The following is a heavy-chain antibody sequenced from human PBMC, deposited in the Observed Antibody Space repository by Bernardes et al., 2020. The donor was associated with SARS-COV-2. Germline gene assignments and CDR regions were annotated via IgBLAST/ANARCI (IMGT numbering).Heavy chain of an antibody. Sequence: SETLSLTCTVSGGSLSRAYHYWNWIRQPAGKGLEWIGRFYSSGSTNYNPSLKSRVTISVDTSKNHFSLNLSSVTAADSAVYYCATDVEFWSGSDYYFAMDVWVQGITVIVAS. V-gene: IGHV4-61*02. D-gene: IGHD3-3*01. CDR3: ATDVEFWSGSDYYFAMDV. CDR2: FYSSGST. CDR1: GGSLSRAYHY. J-gene: IGHJ6*01.